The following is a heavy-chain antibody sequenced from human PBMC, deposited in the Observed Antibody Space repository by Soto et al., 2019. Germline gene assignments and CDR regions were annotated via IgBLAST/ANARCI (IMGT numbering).Heavy chain of an antibody. J-gene: IGHJ6*03. CDR3: ARLAVPRGWYVDHYYYMDV. CDR2: IYYSGST. V-gene: IGHV4-59*01. CDR1: GASXXXXX. Sequence: PXXTLSLTCXVSGASXXXXXXXXXRQPPGKGLEWIGYIYYSGSTNYNPSVXXXXXXXXXXXXXXXXXXXXXXTXADTAVYYCARLAVPRGWYVDHYYYMDVWGNXTTVTVSS. D-gene: IGHD6-19*01.